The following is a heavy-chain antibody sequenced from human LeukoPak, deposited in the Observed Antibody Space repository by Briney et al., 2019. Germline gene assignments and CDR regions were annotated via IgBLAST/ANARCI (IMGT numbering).Heavy chain of an antibody. CDR1: GFTFSSYA. V-gene: IGHV3-23*01. J-gene: IGHJ4*02. CDR3: TTKRGYSYGYAD. CDR2: ISGSGGGT. Sequence: GGSLRLSCAASGFTFSSYAMSWVRQAPEKGLEWVSTISGSGGGTYYADSVKGRFTISRDNSKNTLYLQMNSLRAEDTAVYYCTTKRGYSYGYADWGQGTLVTVSS. D-gene: IGHD5-18*01.